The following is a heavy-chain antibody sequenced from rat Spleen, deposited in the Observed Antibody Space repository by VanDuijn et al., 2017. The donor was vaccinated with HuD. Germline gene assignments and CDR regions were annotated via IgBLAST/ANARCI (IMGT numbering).Heavy chain of an antibody. CDR1: GYSITSGYR. J-gene: IGHJ2*01. V-gene: IGHV3-3*01. CDR3: ARRRGQVYNNYFDY. CDR2: IDSAGST. Sequence: EVQLQESGPGLVKPSQSLSLTCSVTGYSITSGYRWNWIRKFPGNRLEWMGFIDSAGSTNCNPSLKSRISITGDTSKNQFFLQVNSVTTEDTATYYCARRRGQVYNNYFDYWGQGVMVTVSS. D-gene: IGHD1-10*01.